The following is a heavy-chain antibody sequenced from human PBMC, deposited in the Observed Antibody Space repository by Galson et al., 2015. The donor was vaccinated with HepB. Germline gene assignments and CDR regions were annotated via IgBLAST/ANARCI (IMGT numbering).Heavy chain of an antibody. CDR1: GFSFTRYA. V-gene: IGHV3-49*04. J-gene: IGHJ1*01. CDR3: TRGYYYDSSGYYYVGYFQH. Sequence: SLRLSCAASGFSFTRYAMTWVRQAPGKGLEWVGFIRSDAYGGTTEYAASVKGRFTISRDDSKSIAYLQMNSLKTEDTAVYYCTRGYYYDSSGYYYVGYFQHWGQGTLVTVSS. D-gene: IGHD3-22*01. CDR2: IRSDAYGGTT.